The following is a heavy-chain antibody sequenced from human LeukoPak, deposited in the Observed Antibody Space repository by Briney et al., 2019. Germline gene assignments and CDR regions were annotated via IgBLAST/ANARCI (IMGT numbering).Heavy chain of an antibody. J-gene: IGHJ6*02. CDR2: IYYTGST. CDR1: AGSIRSYH. CDR3: ARDPERGPSSTSFYYYYYGMDV. V-gene: IGHV4-59*12. Sequence: SETLSLTCTVSAGSIRSYHWNWIRQPPGKGLEWIGYIYYTGSTNYNPSLKSRVTMSVDTSKNQFSLKLSSVTAADTAVYYCARDPERGPSSTSFYYYYYGMDVWGQGTTVTVSS. D-gene: IGHD2-2*01.